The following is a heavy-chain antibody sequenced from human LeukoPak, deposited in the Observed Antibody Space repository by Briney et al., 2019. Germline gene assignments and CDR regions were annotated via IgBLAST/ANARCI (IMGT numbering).Heavy chain of an antibody. V-gene: IGHV1-2*02. Sequence: ASVKVSCKASGYTFTGYYMYWVRQAPGQGLEWMGWINPNSGGTNYAQKFQERVTITRDMSTSTAYMELSSLRSEDTAVYYCAASNPSMVRGIDYWGQGTLVTVSS. CDR2: INPNSGGT. CDR3: AASNPSMVRGIDY. D-gene: IGHD3-10*01. CDR1: GYTFTGYY. J-gene: IGHJ4*02.